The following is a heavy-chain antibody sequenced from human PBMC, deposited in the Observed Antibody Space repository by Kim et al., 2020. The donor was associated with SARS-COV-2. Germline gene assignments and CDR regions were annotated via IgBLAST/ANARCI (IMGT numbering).Heavy chain of an antibody. V-gene: IGHV3-33*05. D-gene: IGHD3-10*01. CDR3: ARGEGTMVRGVILYYGMGV. CDR2: ISYDGSNK. J-gene: IGHJ6*02. Sequence: GGSLRLSCAASGFTFSSYGMHWVRQAPGKGLEWVAVISYDGSNKYYADSVKGRFTISRDNSKNTLYLQMNSLRAEDTAVYYCARGEGTMVRGVILYYGMGVWGRGTTVTVSS. CDR1: GFTFSSYG.